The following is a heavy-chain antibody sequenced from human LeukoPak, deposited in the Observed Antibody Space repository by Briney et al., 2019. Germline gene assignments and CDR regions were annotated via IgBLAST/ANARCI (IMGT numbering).Heavy chain of an antibody. J-gene: IGHJ4*02. V-gene: IGHV3-33*06. Sequence: GGSLRLSCAASGFTFSSYGMHWVRQAPGKGLEWVAVIWYDGSSKYYADSVKGRFTISRDNSKNTLYLQMNSLRAEDTAVYYCAKDLLFSSSWYGFDYWGQGTLVTVSS. CDR1: GFTFSSYG. CDR2: IWYDGSSK. D-gene: IGHD6-13*01. CDR3: AKDLLFSSSWYGFDY.